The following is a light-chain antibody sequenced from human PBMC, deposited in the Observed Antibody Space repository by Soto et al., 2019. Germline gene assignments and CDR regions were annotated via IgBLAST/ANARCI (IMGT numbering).Light chain of an antibody. CDR1: QDVSNW. CDR3: QHYYNYWT. Sequence: IQLTQSPPTLSASIGDRVIITFRASQDVSNWLAWYQQKSGKAPKLLIYKASSLQSGVPSRFSGSGSGTEFTLTISSLQPDDFATYYCQHYYNYWTFGQGTKVAIK. CDR2: KAS. V-gene: IGKV1-5*03. J-gene: IGKJ1*01.